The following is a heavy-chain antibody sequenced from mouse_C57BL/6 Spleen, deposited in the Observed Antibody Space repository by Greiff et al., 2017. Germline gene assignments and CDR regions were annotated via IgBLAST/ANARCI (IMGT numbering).Heavy chain of an antibody. D-gene: IGHD2-4*01. J-gene: IGHJ4*01. CDR2: IYPGSGST. CDR1: GYTFTSYW. Sequence: VQLKQPGAELVKPGASVKMSCKASGYTFTSYWITWVKQRPGQGLEWIGDIYPGSGSTNYNEKFKSKATLTVDTSSSTAYMQLSSLTSEDSAVYYCARGGAYDYGNAMDYWGQGTSVTVSS. CDR3: ARGGAYDYGNAMDY. V-gene: IGHV1-55*01.